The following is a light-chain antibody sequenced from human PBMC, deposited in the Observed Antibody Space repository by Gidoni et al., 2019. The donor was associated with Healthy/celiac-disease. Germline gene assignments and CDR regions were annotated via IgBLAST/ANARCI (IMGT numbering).Light chain of an antibody. CDR3: CSYAGSSTYV. V-gene: IGLV2-23*02. CDR1: SRDVGSYNL. Sequence: QSALTQPASVSGSPGQSITISCTGTSRDVGSYNLVSWYQQHPGKAPKLMIYEVSTRPSGVSNRFSGSKSGNTASLTISGLQAEDEADYYCCSYAGSSTYVFGTGTKVTVL. J-gene: IGLJ1*01. CDR2: EVS.